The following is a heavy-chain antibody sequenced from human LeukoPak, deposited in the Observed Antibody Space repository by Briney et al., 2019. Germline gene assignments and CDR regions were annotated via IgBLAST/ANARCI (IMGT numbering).Heavy chain of an antibody. J-gene: IGHJ5*02. CDR1: GFTFSSYA. V-gene: IGHV3-30*04. CDR2: ISYDGSNK. CDR3: ARVRGCTNGVCYFSSWFDP. Sequence: GGSLRLSCAASGFTFSSYAMHWVRQAPGKGLEWVAVISYDGSNKYYADSVKGRFTISRDNSKNTLYLQMNSLRAEDTAVYYCARVRGCTNGVCYFSSWFDPWGQGTLVTVSS. D-gene: IGHD2-8*01.